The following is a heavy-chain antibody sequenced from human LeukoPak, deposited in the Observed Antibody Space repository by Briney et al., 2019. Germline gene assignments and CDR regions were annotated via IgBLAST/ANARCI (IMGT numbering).Heavy chain of an antibody. CDR3: ARSVGATTPLFDY. Sequence: VASVRVSCKASGYTFTSYAMHWVRQAPGQRLEWMGWINAGNGNTKYSQKFQGRVTITRDTSASTAYMELSSLRSEDTAVYYCARSVGATTPLFDYWGQGTRVTVSS. CDR2: INAGNGNT. J-gene: IGHJ4*02. CDR1: GYTFTSYA. V-gene: IGHV1-3*01. D-gene: IGHD1-26*01.